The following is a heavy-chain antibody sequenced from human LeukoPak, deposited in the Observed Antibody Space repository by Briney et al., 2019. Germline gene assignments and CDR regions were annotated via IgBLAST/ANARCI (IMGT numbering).Heavy chain of an antibody. CDR1: GGSISSYY. J-gene: IGHJ5*02. Sequence: SETLSLTCTVSGGSISSYYWSWIRQPPGKGLEWIGYIYYSGSTNYNPSLKSRVTISVDTSKNQFSLKLSSVTAADTAVYYCAREGRRHQGGGFDPWGQGTLVTVSS. D-gene: IGHD3-16*01. CDR3: AREGRRHQGGGFDP. V-gene: IGHV4-59*01. CDR2: IYYSGST.